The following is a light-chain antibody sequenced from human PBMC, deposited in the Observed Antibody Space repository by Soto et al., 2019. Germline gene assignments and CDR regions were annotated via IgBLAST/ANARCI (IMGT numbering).Light chain of an antibody. J-gene: IGLJ1*01. CDR2: DVN. CDR3: SSYTSSNTYV. CDR1: SSDIGSSNG. V-gene: IGLV2-18*02. Sequence: QSVLTQPPSLSGSPGQSVALSCTGTSSDIGSSNGVSWYQQPPGTAPKLMIYDVNNRPSGVPDRFSGSKSGNTASLTISGLQAEDEADYYCSSYTSSNTYVFGTGTKVTVL.